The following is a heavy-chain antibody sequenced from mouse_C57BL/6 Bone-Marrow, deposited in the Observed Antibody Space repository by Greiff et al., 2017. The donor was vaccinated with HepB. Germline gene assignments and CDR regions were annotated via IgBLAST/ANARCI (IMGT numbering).Heavy chain of an antibody. J-gene: IGHJ2*01. Sequence: EVQRVESGGGLVQPGGSLKLSCAASGFTFSDYYMYWVRQTPEKRLEWVAYISNGGGSTYYPDTVKGRFTISRDNAKNTLYLQMSRRKSEDTAMYYCARREGYDGYFYFDYWGQGTTLTVSS. CDR1: GFTFSDYY. D-gene: IGHD2-3*01. CDR2: ISNGGGST. CDR3: ARREGYDGYFYFDY. V-gene: IGHV5-12*01.